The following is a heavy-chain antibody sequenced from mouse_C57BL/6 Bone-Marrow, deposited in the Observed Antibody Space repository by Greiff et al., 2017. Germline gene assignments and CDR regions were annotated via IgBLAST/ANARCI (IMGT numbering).Heavy chain of an antibody. D-gene: IGHD1-1*01. Sequence: QVQLQQPGAELVKPGASVKLSCKASGYTFTSYWMHWVKQRPGQGLEWIGMIHPTSGSTNYNEKFKSKATLTVDKASSTAYMQLSSLTSEDSAVYYCAHYVSKGYWGQGTTLTVSS. CDR3: AHYVSKGY. CDR2: IHPTSGST. J-gene: IGHJ2*01. V-gene: IGHV1-64*01. CDR1: GYTFTSYW.